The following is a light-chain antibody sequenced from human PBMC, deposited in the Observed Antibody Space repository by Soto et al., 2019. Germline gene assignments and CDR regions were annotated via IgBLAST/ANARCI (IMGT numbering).Light chain of an antibody. CDR3: QQYNNYPGT. J-gene: IGKJ1*01. CDR1: QSISSW. V-gene: IGKV1-5*01. Sequence: DIQMTQSPSTLSASVGDRVTITCRASQSISSWLAWYQQKPGKAPKLLIYDASSLESGVPSRFSGSGSGTGFTLTISSLQPDDFATYYCQQYNNYPGTFGQGTKVEIK. CDR2: DAS.